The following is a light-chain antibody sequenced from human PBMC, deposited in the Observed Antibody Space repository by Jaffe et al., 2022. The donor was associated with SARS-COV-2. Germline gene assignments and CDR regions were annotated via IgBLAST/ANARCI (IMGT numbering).Light chain of an antibody. V-gene: IGKV3-15*01. J-gene: IGKJ1*01. CDR2: GAS. CDR1: QSVTSK. CDR3: QQYNNWPPT. Sequence: EIVMTQSPATLSVSPGERATLSCRASQSVTSKLAWYQQKPGQAPRLLIYGASTRATGFPARFSGSGSGTEFTLTINSLQSEDFAVYYCQQYNNWPPTFGQGTKVEIK.